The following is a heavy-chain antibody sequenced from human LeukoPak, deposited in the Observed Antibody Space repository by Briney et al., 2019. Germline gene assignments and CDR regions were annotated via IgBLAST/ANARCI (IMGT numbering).Heavy chain of an antibody. J-gene: IGHJ6*03. CDR2: ISSSSATI. Sequence: GGSLRLSCEGAGFTFSAYNTNWVRQAPGKGLESISYISSSSATIFYADSVKGRFTISRDNDKNSLYLQMNSLRPEDTAVYFCARDRHVPGLYYYYMYVWGKGTTVTVSS. D-gene: IGHD6-6*01. V-gene: IGHV3-48*01. CDR3: ARDRHVPGLYYYYMYV. CDR1: GFTFSAYN.